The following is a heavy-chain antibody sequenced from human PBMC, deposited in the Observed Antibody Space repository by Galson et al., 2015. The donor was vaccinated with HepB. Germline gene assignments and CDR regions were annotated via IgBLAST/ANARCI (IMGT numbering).Heavy chain of an antibody. V-gene: IGHV5-51*01. CDR2: IYPHDSDT. Sequence: QSGAEVKKSGDSLKISCKASGYSFSYYWIAWVRQMPGRGLEWMGIIYPHDSDTRYSPSFQGQVTISADKSINTAYLQWNSLKASDTAIYYCAKIGGDTTAFDVWGQGTLVTVST. J-gene: IGHJ3*01. CDR1: GYSFSYYW. D-gene: IGHD3-16*01. CDR3: AKIGGDTTAFDV.